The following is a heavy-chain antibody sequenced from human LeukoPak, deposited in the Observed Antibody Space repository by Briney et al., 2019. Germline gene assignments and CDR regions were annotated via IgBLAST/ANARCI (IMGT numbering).Heavy chain of an antibody. V-gene: IGHV4-4*07. D-gene: IGHD5-24*01. CDR3: GRYNYGWKYFDA. J-gene: IGHJ5*02. CDR1: GGSISNYY. Sequence: SETLSLTCTVSGGSISNYYWSWIRQPAGKRLEWIGRISKSGSTNYNPSLKSRVTMSVDTSRNQLSLKLSSVTAADTAVYFCGRYNYGWKYFDAWGQGTPVSVSS. CDR2: ISKSGST.